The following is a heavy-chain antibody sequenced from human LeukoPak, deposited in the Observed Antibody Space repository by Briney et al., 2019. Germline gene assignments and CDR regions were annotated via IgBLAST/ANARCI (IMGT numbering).Heavy chain of an antibody. Sequence: SETLSLTCTVSGGSINSYYWSWIRQPPGKRLEWIGYIYYSGSTNYNPSLKSRVTISVDTSKNQFSLKLSSVTAADTAVYYCARPLERRAPYGMDVWGQGTTVTVSS. CDR2: IYYSGST. D-gene: IGHD1-1*01. J-gene: IGHJ6*02. CDR3: ARPLERRAPYGMDV. V-gene: IGHV4-59*01. CDR1: GGSINSYY.